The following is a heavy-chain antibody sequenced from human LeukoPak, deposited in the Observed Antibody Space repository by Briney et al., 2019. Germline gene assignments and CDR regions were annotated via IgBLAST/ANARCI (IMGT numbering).Heavy chain of an antibody. CDR3: ARGGSYHGY. CDR2: IYYSGTT. J-gene: IGHJ4*02. D-gene: IGHD1-26*01. Sequence: SETLSLTCTVSGGSISSYYWSWIRQPPGKGLEWIGYIYYSGTTDYNPSLKSRVTISVDTSKNQFSLKLSSVSAADTAIYYCARGGSYHGYWGQGTLVTVSS. CDR1: GGSISSYY. V-gene: IGHV4-59*01.